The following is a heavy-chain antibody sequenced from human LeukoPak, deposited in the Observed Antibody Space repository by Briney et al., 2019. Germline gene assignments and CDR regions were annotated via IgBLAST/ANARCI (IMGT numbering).Heavy chain of an antibody. CDR3: ARDSVLYYGDYADAIEY. Sequence: PSETLSLTCTVSGGSISSGDYYWSWIRQPPGKGLEWIGYIYYSGSTYYNPSLKSRVTISVDTSKNQFSLKLSFVTAADTAEYYCARDSVLYYGDYADAIEYWGQGTLVTVSS. D-gene: IGHD4-17*01. V-gene: IGHV4-30-4*01. J-gene: IGHJ4*02. CDR1: GGSISSGDYY. CDR2: IYYSGST.